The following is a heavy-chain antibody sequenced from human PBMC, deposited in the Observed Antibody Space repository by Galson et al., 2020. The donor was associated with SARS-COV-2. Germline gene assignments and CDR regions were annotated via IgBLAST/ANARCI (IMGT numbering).Heavy chain of an antibody. Sequence: SETLSLTCTVSGGSISSGSYYWSWIRQPAGKGLEWIGRIYTSGSTNYNPSLKSRVTISVDTSKNQFSLKLSSVTAADTAVYYCARVRATLGDAFDIWGQGTMVTVSS. CDR2: IYTSGST. J-gene: IGHJ3*02. CDR1: GGSISSGSYY. D-gene: IGHD1-26*01. V-gene: IGHV4-61*02. CDR3: ARVRATLGDAFDI.